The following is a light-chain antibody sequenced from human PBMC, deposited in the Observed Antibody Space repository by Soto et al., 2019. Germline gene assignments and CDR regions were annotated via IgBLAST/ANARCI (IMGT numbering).Light chain of an antibody. V-gene: IGKV1-39*01. J-gene: IGKJ5*01. Sequence: IELILTPSSLSASVNGLVLVRFRASQSISRHLNWYQQKPGKAPKLLIFAASSLQSGVPSRFSGSRSGTDFTLTMSCLQPEDFATYYCGQLNSPPITVGQGTRLEIK. CDR3: GQLNSPPIT. CDR2: AAS. CDR1: QSISRH.